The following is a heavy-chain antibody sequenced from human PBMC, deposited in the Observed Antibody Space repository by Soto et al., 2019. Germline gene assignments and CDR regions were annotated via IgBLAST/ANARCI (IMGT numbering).Heavy chain of an antibody. V-gene: IGHV4-59*01. CDR1: GGSISSYY. J-gene: IGHJ3*02. CDR3: ARDHFYDSYYYDSSGYYYHAFDI. Sequence: LSLTCTVSGGSISSYYWSWIRQPPGKGLEWIGYIYYSGSTNYNPSLKSRVTISVDTSKNQFSLKLSSVTAADTAVYYCARDHFYDSYYYDSSGYYYHAFDIWGQGTMVTVSS. CDR2: IYYSGST. D-gene: IGHD3-22*01.